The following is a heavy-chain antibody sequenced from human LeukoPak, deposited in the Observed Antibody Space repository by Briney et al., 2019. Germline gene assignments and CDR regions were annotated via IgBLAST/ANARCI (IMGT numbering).Heavy chain of an antibody. CDR2: IWYDGSNK. CDR1: GFTFSSYG. Sequence: GGSLRLSCAASGFTFSSYGMHWVRQAPGKGLEWVAVIWYDGSNKYYADSVKGRFTISRDNSKNTLYLQMNSLRAEDTAVYYCARDLYYYGSGSYRSTRRYGMDVWGQGTTVTVSS. CDR3: ARDLYYYGSGSYRSTRRYGMDV. V-gene: IGHV3-33*01. D-gene: IGHD3-10*01. J-gene: IGHJ6*02.